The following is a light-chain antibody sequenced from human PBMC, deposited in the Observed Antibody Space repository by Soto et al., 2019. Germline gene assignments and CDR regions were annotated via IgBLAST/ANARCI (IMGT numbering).Light chain of an antibody. Sequence: EIVMTQSPATLSVSPGERATLSCRASQSVSSNLAWYQQKPGQAPRLLIYGASTRATGIPARFSGSGSGTEFTLTISSRQSEDFAVYYCQQYNNWPITFGQRTRLEIK. CDR1: QSVSSN. V-gene: IGKV3-15*01. J-gene: IGKJ5*01. CDR3: QQYNNWPIT. CDR2: GAS.